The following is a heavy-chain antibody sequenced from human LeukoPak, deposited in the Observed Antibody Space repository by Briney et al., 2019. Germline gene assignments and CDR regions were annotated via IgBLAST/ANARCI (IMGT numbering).Heavy chain of an antibody. D-gene: IGHD3-10*01. CDR1: GYSFTSDW. J-gene: IGHJ3*02. V-gene: IGHV5-51*01. CDR2: IYPGDSET. CDR3: ATNTMFRGIPAFDI. Sequence: GESLKISCKGSGYSFTSDWIGWVRQMPGKGLEWMGIIYPGDSETRYSPSFQGQVTISADKSISTAYLQWSSLKASDSAMYYCATNTMFRGIPAFDIWGQGTMVTVSS.